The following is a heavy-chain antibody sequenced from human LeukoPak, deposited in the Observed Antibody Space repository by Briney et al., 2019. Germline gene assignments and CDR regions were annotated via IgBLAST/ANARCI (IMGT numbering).Heavy chain of an antibody. CDR2: IYYSGST. V-gene: IGHV4-39*07. Sequence: PSETLSLTCTVSGGSISSSSYYWGWIRQPPGKGLEWIGSIYYSGSTYYNPSLKSRVTISVDTSKNQFSLKLSSVTAADTAVYYCARERGIAARPTAYYFDYWGQGTLVTVSS. CDR3: ARERGIAARPTAYYFDY. J-gene: IGHJ4*02. CDR1: GGSISSSSYY. D-gene: IGHD6-6*01.